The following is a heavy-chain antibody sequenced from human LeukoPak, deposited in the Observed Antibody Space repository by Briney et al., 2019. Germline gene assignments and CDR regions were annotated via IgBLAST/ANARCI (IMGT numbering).Heavy chain of an antibody. CDR2: ISGSGGST. CDR1: GFTFSSYA. V-gene: IGHV3-23*01. Sequence: GGSLRLSCAASGFTFSSYAMSWVRQAPGKGLEWVSAISGSGGSTYYADSAKGRFTISRDNSKNTLYLQMNSLRAEDTAVYYCAKDLYYDFWSGFDYWGQGTLVTVSS. CDR3: AKDLYYDFWSGFDY. D-gene: IGHD3-3*01. J-gene: IGHJ4*02.